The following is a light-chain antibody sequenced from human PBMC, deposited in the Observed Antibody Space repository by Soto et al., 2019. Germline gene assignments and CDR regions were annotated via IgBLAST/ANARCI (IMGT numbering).Light chain of an antibody. CDR2: ATS. J-gene: IGKJ4*01. CDR1: QSVGNN. V-gene: IGKV3-15*01. CDR3: QQYGDWPLT. Sequence: EIVLTQSPATLSVSPGERATLSCRASQSVGNNFAWYQQKPGQAPRLLIFATSTSATGVPARFSGSGSGTEFTLTISSLQSEDFAVYYCQQYGDWPLTFGGGAKVE.